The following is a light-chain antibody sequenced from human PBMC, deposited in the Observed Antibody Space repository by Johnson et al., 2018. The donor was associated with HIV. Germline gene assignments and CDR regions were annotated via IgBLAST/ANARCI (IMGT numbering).Light chain of an antibody. CDR1: SSNIGNNY. J-gene: IGLJ1*01. V-gene: IGLV1-51*02. CDR2: ENN. CDR3: GTWDGSLSGYV. Sequence: QSVLTQPPSVSAAPGQKVTISCSGSSSNIGNNYVSWYQQFPGTAPKLLIYENNKRPSGIPDRFSASKSGTSATLGITGLQTGDEADYYCGTWDGSLSGYVFGTGTKVTVL.